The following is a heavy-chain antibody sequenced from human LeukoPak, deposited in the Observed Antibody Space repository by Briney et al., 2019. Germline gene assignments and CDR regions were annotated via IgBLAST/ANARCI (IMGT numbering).Heavy chain of an antibody. D-gene: IGHD2-15*01. CDR1: GFTFSSYG. J-gene: IGHJ4*02. Sequence: GGSLRLSCAASGFTFSSYGMHWVRQAPGKGLEWVAVISYDGSNKYYADSVKGRFTISRDNSKNTLYLQMNSLRAEDTAVYYCAKGGYCSGGGCYAFDYWGQGTLVTVSS. CDR2: ISYDGSNK. V-gene: IGHV3-30*18. CDR3: AKGGYCSGGGCYAFDY.